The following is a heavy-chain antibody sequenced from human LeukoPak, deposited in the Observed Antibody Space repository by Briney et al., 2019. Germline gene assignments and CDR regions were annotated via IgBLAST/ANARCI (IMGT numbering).Heavy chain of an antibody. V-gene: IGHV4-34*01. Sequence: SETLSLICAVYGGSFSGYHWTWIRQSPGKGLEWIGDINPSGSTYYNPSLKSRLTISVDTSKNQFSLKLRSVTAADTAVSYCARGRHDITMIVVVMTSVSYYLDVWGKGTTVTVS. J-gene: IGHJ6*03. CDR2: INPSGST. CDR3: ARGRHDITMIVVVMTSVSYYLDV. CDR1: GGSFSGYH. D-gene: IGHD3-22*01.